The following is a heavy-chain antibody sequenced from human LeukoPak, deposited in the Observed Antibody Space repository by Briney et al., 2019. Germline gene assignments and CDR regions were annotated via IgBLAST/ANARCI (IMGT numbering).Heavy chain of an antibody. Sequence: SETLSPTCAVYGGSISGYYWSWIRQPPGKGLEWVGEIHYTGATSYNPSLKSRATISIDTSKNQLSLKLGSVTAADTAVYYCARGNILSGYCFDFWGQGALVTVSS. J-gene: IGHJ4*02. D-gene: IGHD3-9*01. CDR3: ARGNILSGYCFDF. CDR1: GGSISGYY. CDR2: IHYTGAT. V-gene: IGHV4-34*01.